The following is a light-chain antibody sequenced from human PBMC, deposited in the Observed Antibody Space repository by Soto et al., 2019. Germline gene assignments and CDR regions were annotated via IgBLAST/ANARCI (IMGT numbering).Light chain of an antibody. CDR2: AAS. V-gene: IGKV1-9*01. CDR3: QQRNSHPTCT. J-gene: IGKJ2*02. CDR1: QGSSSY. Sequence: DIQLTQSPSFLSASVGDRVTITCRASQGSSSYLAWYQQKPGKAPKLLIYAASTLQSGVPSRFSGSGSGTELPLTISSLQPEDCATYYCQQRNSHPTCTLGQWTTIEIK.